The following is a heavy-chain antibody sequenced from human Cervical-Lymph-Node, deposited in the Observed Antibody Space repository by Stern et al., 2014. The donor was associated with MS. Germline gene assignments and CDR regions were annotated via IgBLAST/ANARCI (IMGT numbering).Heavy chain of an antibody. J-gene: IGHJ4*02. D-gene: IGHD1-26*01. CDR1: GFTFDDYA. CDR3: AKDSSGSYYGSGYLDY. V-gene: IGHV3-43D*03. Sequence: VQLVESGGVVVQPGGSLRLSCAASGFTFDDYAMHWVRQAPGKGLEWVSLISWHGGNTYYADSVKGRFTISRDNNKNSVYLQMNSLRPEDTALYYCAKDSSGSYYGSGYLDYWGQGTLVTVSS. CDR2: ISWHGGNT.